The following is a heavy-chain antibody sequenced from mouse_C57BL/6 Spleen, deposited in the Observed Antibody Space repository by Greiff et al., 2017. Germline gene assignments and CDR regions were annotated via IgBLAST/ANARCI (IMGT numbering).Heavy chain of an antibody. Sequence: EVQLQQSGPELVKPGASVKISCKASGYTFTDYYMNWVKQSHGKSLEWIGDINPNNGGTSYNQKFKGKATLTVDKSSSTAYMELRSLTSEDSAVYYCARSPSYSRNAMDYWGQGTSVTGSS. CDR1: GYTFTDYY. CDR3: ARSPSYSRNAMDY. CDR2: INPNNGGT. J-gene: IGHJ4*01. D-gene: IGHD2-5*01. V-gene: IGHV1-26*01.